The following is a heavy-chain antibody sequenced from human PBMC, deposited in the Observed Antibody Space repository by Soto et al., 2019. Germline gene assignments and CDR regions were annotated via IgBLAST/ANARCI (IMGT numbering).Heavy chain of an antibody. J-gene: IGHJ4*01. Sequence: QVQLVESGGGVVQPGRSLRLSCAASGFTFSSYGIHWVRQAPGKGLEWVAVISYDGSNKYYADSVKGRFTISRDNSKTTLYLQMNSLRAEDMAVYYCAKDQYDAHYFDYWGHGTLVTVSS. CDR3: AKDQYDAHYFDY. D-gene: IGHD1-1*01. CDR1: GFTFSSYG. CDR2: ISYDGSNK. V-gene: IGHV3-30*18.